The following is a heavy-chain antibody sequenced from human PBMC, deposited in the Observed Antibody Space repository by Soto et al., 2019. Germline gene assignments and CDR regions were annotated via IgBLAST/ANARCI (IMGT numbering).Heavy chain of an antibody. D-gene: IGHD5-12*01. J-gene: IGHJ4*02. Sequence: GSLRLSCAASGVTFSSYAMSWVRQAPGKGLEWVSAISGSGGSTYYADSVKGRFTISRDNSKNTLYLQMNSLRAEDTAVYYCAKDRPSSNSDYFGYFDYWGQGTLVTVSS. CDR1: GVTFSSYA. CDR3: AKDRPSSNSDYFGYFDY. V-gene: IGHV3-23*01. CDR2: ISGSGGST.